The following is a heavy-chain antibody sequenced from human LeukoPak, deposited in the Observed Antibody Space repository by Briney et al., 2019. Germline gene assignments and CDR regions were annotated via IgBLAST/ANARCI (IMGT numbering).Heavy chain of an antibody. CDR2: TYYRSKWST. V-gene: IGHV6-1*01. Sequence: SQTLSLTCAIYGDSVASNSAAWNWIRQSPSRGLEWLGRTYYRSKWSTDYAVSVRSRITINPDTSKNQFSLQLNSVTPEDTAVYYCVRGGGSLNVWGKGTTVTVSS. CDR3: VRGGGSLNV. CDR1: GDSVASNSAA. J-gene: IGHJ6*04. D-gene: IGHD1-26*01.